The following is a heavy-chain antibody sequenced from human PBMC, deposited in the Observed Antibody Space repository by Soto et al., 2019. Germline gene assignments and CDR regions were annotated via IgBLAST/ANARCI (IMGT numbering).Heavy chain of an antibody. CDR1: GYTFTSYG. Sequence: ASVKVSCKSSGYTFTSYGISWVRQAPGQGLEWMGWISAYNGNTNYAQKFQGRVNMTTDKSTSTAYMELRSLRSDDTAVYYCARDREEYYGSGSYPQWFDSWGQGTLVTVSS. CDR3: ARDREEYYGSGSYPQWFDS. J-gene: IGHJ5*01. V-gene: IGHV1-18*01. CDR2: ISAYNGNT. D-gene: IGHD3-10*01.